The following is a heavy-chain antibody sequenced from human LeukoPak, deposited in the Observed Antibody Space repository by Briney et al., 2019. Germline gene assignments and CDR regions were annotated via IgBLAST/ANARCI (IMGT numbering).Heavy chain of an antibody. Sequence: ASVKVSCKASGGTFSSYAISWVRQAPGQGLEWMGGIIPIFGTANYAQKFQGRVTITADESTSTAYMELSSLRSEDTAVYYCARQGITMVRGTYYYYYGMDVWGQGTTVTVSS. J-gene: IGHJ6*02. CDR1: GGTFSSYA. CDR3: ARQGITMVRGTYYYYYGMDV. D-gene: IGHD3-10*01. CDR2: IIPIFGTA. V-gene: IGHV1-69*13.